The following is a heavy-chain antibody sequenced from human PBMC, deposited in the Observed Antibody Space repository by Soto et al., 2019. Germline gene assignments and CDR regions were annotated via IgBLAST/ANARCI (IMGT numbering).Heavy chain of an antibody. CDR2: IDPIDSYT. D-gene: IGHD2-2*01. CDR1: GYNFASYW. CDR3: ARRYCSSASCPRNYYGMDV. Sequence: LGESLKISCQGSGYNFASYWISWVRQMPGKGLEWMGRIDPIDSYTNYSPSFQGHVTISANKSISTAYLQWSSLKASDTAMYYCARRYCSSASCPRNYYGMDVWGQGTTVNVSS. J-gene: IGHJ6*02. V-gene: IGHV5-10-1*01.